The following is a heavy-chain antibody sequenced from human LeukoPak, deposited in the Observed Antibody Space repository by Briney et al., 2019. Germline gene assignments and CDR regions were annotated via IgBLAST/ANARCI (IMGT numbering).Heavy chain of an antibody. D-gene: IGHD3-22*01. CDR2: ISYDGTNK. CDR1: GFTFSNYA. CDR3: ARAPMSYDSSGFGGAFDI. J-gene: IGHJ3*02. V-gene: IGHV3-30-3*01. Sequence: GGSLRLSCAASGFTFSNYAMHWVRQAPGKGLEWVAVISYDGTNKYYAGSVKGRFTISRDNSKNTMYLQMNSLRAEDTAMYYCARAPMSYDSSGFGGAFDIWGQGTMVTVSS.